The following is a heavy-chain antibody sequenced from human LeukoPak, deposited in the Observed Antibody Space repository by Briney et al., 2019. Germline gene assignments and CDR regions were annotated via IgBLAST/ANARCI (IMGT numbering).Heavy chain of an antibody. V-gene: IGHV4-4*09. D-gene: IGHD1-26*01. CDR3: ARQVLSGMVSPDHFDY. CDR1: GGSISSYY. Sequence: SETLSLTCTVSGGSISSYYWSWIRQPPGKGLEWIGYIYTSGSTNYNPSLKSRVTISVDTSKNQFSLKLSSVTAADTAVHYCARQVLSGMVSPDHFDYWGQGTLVTVSS. CDR2: IYTSGST. J-gene: IGHJ4*02.